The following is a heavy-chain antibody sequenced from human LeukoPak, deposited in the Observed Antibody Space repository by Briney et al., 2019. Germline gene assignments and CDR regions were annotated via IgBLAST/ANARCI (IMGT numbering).Heavy chain of an antibody. Sequence: PGGSLRLSCVASGFTFSAYAMQWVRQVPGKGLEWVSLIHGDGGKTYYADSVKGRFTVSRDNSKNSLYLQMSTLRTEDTAFYYCAKDKGYNYGHGFACWGRGGLVTVSS. V-gene: IGHV3-43*02. CDR3: AKDKGYNYGHGFAC. CDR1: GFTFSAYA. D-gene: IGHD5-18*01. CDR2: IHGDGGKT. J-gene: IGHJ4*02.